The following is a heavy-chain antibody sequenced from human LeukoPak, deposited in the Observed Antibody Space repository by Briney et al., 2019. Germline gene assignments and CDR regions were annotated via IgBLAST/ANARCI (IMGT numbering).Heavy chain of an antibody. CDR3: ARDDTGMGYDAFDI. J-gene: IGHJ3*02. Sequence: GASVKVSCKASGYTFTGYYMHWVRQAPGQGLEWMGWINPNSGGTNYAQKLQGRVTMTTDTSTSTAYMELRSLRSDDTAVYYCARDDTGMGYDAFDIWGQGTMVTVSS. V-gene: IGHV1-2*02. CDR2: INPNSGGT. CDR1: GYTFTGYY. D-gene: IGHD1-14*01.